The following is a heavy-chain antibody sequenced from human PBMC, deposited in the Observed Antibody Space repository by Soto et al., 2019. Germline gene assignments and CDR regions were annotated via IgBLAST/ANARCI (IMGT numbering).Heavy chain of an antibody. Sequence: LSLTCTVSGGSISSYYWSWIRQPPGKGLEWIGYIYYSGSTNYNPSLKSRVTISVGTSKNQFSLKLSSVTAADTAVYYCARAPYDYVWGSYRSPGAFDIWGQGTMVTVSS. CDR2: IYYSGST. CDR3: ARAPYDYVWGSYRSPGAFDI. D-gene: IGHD3-16*02. CDR1: GGSISSYY. J-gene: IGHJ3*02. V-gene: IGHV4-59*01.